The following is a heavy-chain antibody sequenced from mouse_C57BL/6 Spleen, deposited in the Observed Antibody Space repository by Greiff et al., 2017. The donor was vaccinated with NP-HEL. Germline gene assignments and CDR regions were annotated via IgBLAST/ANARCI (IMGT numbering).Heavy chain of an antibody. CDR3: AISGWGRGYFDY. Sequence: QVQLQQSGAELARPGASVKMSCKASGYTFTNYWMYWVKQRPGPGLEWIGYINPSSTYTKFNQKFKDKATLTADKSSSTAYMQLSSRTSEDSAGYYCAISGWGRGYFDYWGQGTTLTVAS. D-gene: IGHD2-3*01. V-gene: IGHV1-4*01. CDR2: INPSSTYT. J-gene: IGHJ2*01. CDR1: GYTFTNYW.